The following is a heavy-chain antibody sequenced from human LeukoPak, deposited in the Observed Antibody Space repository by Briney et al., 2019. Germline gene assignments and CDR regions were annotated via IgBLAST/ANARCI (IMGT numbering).Heavy chain of an antibody. CDR1: GFTFSDYG. Sequence: GGSLRLSCAVSGFTFSDYGMHWIRQAPGKGLEWVSYISSSGSTIYYADSVKGRFTISRDNAKNSLYLQMNSLRAEDTALYYCAREGVSYYGSRNDYWGQGTLVTVSS. V-gene: IGHV3-11*01. J-gene: IGHJ4*02. CDR3: AREGVSYYGSRNDY. CDR2: ISSSGSTI. D-gene: IGHD3-10*01.